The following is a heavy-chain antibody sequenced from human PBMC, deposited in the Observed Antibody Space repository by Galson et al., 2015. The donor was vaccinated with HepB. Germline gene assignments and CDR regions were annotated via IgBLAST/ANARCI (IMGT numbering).Heavy chain of an antibody. CDR3: ARDAPSFGMDV. CDR1: GFTLSDYY. CDR2: ISSSGNTI. V-gene: IGHV3-11*01. J-gene: IGHJ6*02. Sequence: SLRLSCAASGFTLSDYYMSWLRQAPGKGLEWVSYISSSGNTIYYADSVKGRFTISRDNAKNSLYLQMNSLRADDTAVYYCARDAPSFGMDVWGQGTPVTVSS.